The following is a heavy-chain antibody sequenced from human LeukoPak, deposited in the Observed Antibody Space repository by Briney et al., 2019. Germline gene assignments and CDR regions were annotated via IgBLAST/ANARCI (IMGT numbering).Heavy chain of an antibody. CDR2: ISAYNGNT. D-gene: IGHD1-26*01. V-gene: IGHV1-18*01. J-gene: IGHJ6*03. CDR3: ARTRVGATGFYYYYYMDV. Sequence: ASVKVSCKASGYTFTSYGISWVRQAPGQGLEWMGWISAYNGNTNYAQKLQGRVTMTTDTSTSTAYMELRSLRSDDTAVYYCARTRVGATGFYYYYYMDVWGKGTTVTISS. CDR1: GYTFTSYG.